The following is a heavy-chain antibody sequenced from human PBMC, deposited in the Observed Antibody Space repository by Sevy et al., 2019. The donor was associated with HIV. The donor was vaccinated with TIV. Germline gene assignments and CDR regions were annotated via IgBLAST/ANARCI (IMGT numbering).Heavy chain of an antibody. CDR3: ARVIVATSYPIRVHESDI. CDR1: GYRFTNYW. D-gene: IGHD5-12*01. Sequence: GESLKISCKGSGYRFTNYWLGWVRQMPGKGLEWMGMIYPGDSDTRYSPSFQGQVSISADKSIRPAYLQWTSLKASDTAMYYCARVIVATSYPIRVHESDIWGQGTMVTVSS. J-gene: IGHJ3*02. V-gene: IGHV5-51*01. CDR2: IYPGDSDT.